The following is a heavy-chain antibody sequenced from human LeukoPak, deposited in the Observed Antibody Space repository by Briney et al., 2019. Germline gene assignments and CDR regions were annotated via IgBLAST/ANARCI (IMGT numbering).Heavy chain of an antibody. J-gene: IGHJ6*02. CDR1: GFTFSSYG. V-gene: IGHV3-30*18. D-gene: IGHD3-10*01. CDR3: AKGPGGPGKVRGVIWRYGMDV. CDR2: ISYDGSNK. Sequence: GGSLRLSCAASGFTFSSYGIDWVRQVPGKGLEWVALISYDGSNKFYADSVKGRFTISRDNAKNSLYLQMNSLRAEDTAVYYCAKGPGGPGKVRGVIWRYGMDVWGQGTTVTVSS.